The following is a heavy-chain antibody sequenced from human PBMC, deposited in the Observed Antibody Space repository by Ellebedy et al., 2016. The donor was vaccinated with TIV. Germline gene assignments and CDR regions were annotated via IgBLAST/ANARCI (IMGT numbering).Heavy chain of an antibody. J-gene: IGHJ4*02. CDR2: IVGSGS. D-gene: IGHD5-18*01. CDR1: GFTFSPYA. Sequence: GESLKISCAASGFTFSPYAMAWVRQAPGKGLERVSGIVGSGSQKYADSVKGRFTISRDNSKRTVDLQMNGLRAEDTAIYFCAKDRTSGDGYWVFDNWGQGTLVSVSS. V-gene: IGHV3-23*01. CDR3: AKDRTSGDGYWVFDN.